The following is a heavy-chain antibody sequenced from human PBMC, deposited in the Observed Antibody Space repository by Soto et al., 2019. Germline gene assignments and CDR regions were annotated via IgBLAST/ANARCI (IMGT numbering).Heavy chain of an antibody. Sequence: EVQLMESGGGLVQPGGSLRLSCTVSGFTVSSNYMNCVRQAPGKGLEWVSVIFPDGSTYYTDSVRDRFTISRDNSKNTVYLQMNSLRAEDTAVYFCARRALPHAFVDYWGQGTLVTVSS. CDR3: ARRALPHAFVDY. CDR2: IFPDGST. V-gene: IGHV3-66*01. D-gene: IGHD2-15*01. J-gene: IGHJ4*02. CDR1: GFTVSSNY.